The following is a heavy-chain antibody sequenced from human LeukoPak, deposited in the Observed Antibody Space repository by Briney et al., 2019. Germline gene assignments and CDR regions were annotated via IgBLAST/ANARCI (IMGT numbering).Heavy chain of an antibody. V-gene: IGHV1-46*01. D-gene: IGHD1-26*01. CDR3: ARAPSGSYYSAYFQH. J-gene: IGHJ1*01. Sequence: ASVKVSRKASGYTFISYYMHWVRQAPGQGLEWMGIINPSGGSTSYAQKFQGRVTMTRDTSTSTVYMELSSLRSEDTAVYYCARAPSGSYYSAYFQHWGQGTLVTVSS. CDR2: INPSGGST. CDR1: GYTFISYY.